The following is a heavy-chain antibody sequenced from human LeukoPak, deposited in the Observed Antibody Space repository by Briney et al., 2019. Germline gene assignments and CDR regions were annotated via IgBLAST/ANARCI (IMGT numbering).Heavy chain of an antibody. CDR3: ARHGGYCSSTSCYGGYFQH. CDR1: GYSFTSYW. Sequence: GESLKISCKGSGYSFTSYWIGWVRQMPGKGLEWMGIIYPGDSDTRYSPSFQGQVTISADKSIGTAYLQWSSLKASDTAMYYCARHGGYCSSTSCYGGYFQHWGQGTLVTVSS. D-gene: IGHD2-2*01. V-gene: IGHV5-51*01. CDR2: IYPGDSDT. J-gene: IGHJ1*01.